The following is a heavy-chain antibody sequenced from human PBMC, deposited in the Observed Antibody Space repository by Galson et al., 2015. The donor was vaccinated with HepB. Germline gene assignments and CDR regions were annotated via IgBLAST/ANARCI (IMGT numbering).Heavy chain of an antibody. Sequence: SLRLSCAASGFTFSDYYMSWIRQAPGKGLEWVSYISSSGSTIYYADSVKGRFTISRDNAKNSLFLRMNSLRVEDTAVYYCAREVEQLDNYYYYTMDVWGQGTTVTVSS. V-gene: IGHV3-11*01. J-gene: IGHJ6*02. CDR1: GFTFSDYY. CDR2: ISSSGSTI. D-gene: IGHD1-1*01. CDR3: AREVEQLDNYYYYTMDV.